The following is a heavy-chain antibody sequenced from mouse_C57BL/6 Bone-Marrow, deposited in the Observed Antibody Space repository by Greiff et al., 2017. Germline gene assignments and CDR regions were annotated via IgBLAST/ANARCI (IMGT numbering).Heavy chain of an antibody. Sequence: VQLQQSGPELVKPGASVKISCKASGYAFSSSWMNWVQQRPGKGLEWIGRIYPGDGYTNYNGKFKGKATLTADKSSSTAYMQLSSLTSEDSAVYFCASVIRSYGWAMDYWGQGTSVTVSS. CDR2: IYPGDGYT. D-gene: IGHD3-3*01. J-gene: IGHJ4*01. V-gene: IGHV1-82*01. CDR3: ASVIRSYGWAMDY. CDR1: GYAFSSSW.